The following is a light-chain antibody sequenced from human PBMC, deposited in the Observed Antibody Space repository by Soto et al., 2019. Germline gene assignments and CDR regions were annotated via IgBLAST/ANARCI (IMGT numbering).Light chain of an antibody. CDR2: GAS. CDR1: QSVSSNY. V-gene: IGKV3-20*01. CDR3: QHYDSLPIT. J-gene: IGKJ5*01. Sequence: EIVLTQSPCTLSVSPGERATLSCRASQSVSSNYLAWYQQKPGQAPRRLIYGASSRATGIPDRFTGSGSGTDFTLTISRLEPEDFAVFYCQHYDSLPITFGQRTRLEIK.